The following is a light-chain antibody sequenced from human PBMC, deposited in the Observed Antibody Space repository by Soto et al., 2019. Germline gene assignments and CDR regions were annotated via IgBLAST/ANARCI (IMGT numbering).Light chain of an antibody. CDR2: ATS. Sequence: DIPMTQSPSSLSASVGDRVTITCRASQGIGDYLAWYQQKPGKAPKLLIYATSALQSGVPSRFSGSRSGTDFTLTISSLQPEDVATYYCQKYNSAPPTFGQGTKVEIK. CDR3: QKYNSAPPT. J-gene: IGKJ1*01. CDR1: QGIGDY. V-gene: IGKV1-27*01.